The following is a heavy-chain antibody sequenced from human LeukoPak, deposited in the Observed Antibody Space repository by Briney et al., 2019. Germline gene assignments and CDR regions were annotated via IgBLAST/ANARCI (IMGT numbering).Heavy chain of an antibody. Sequence: ASVKVSCXASGYTFTGYYMHWVRLAPGQGLEWMGRINPIHGDTNYAQRFQGRVTMTRDTSISTAYMELSRLTSDDTAVYYCARAASGYDYEDYWGQGTLVTVSS. CDR2: INPIHGDT. CDR1: GYTFTGYY. J-gene: IGHJ4*02. V-gene: IGHV1-2*06. D-gene: IGHD5-12*01. CDR3: ARAASGYDYEDY.